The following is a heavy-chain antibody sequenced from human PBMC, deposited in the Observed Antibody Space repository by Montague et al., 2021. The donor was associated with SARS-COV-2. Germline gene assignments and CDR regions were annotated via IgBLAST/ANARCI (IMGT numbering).Heavy chain of an antibody. CDR3: ARLGDGVVPSPILGVGPYYSYYCMDV. J-gene: IGHJ6*03. CDR1: GGSISSSSYY. D-gene: IGHD3-10*01. Sequence: SETLSLTCTVSGGSISSSSYYWGWIRQPPGKGLEWIGSIYYSGSTYYNPSLKSRVTISVDTSKNQFSLKLSSVTAADTAVYYCARLGDGVVPSPILGVGPYYSYYCMDVWGKGTTVTVSS. V-gene: IGHV4-39*01. CDR2: IYYSGST.